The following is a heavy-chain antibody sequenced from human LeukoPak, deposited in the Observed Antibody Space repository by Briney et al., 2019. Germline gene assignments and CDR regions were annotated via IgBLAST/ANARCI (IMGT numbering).Heavy chain of an antibody. J-gene: IGHJ4*02. CDR3: AREGTTVTHFDY. Sequence: SETLSLTCTISYGSISSGYWSWIRQPPGNGLEWIGYIYSSGSTNYNPSLKSRVTISIDTSKNQFSLKLSSVTAADTAVYYCAREGTTVTHFDYWGQGTLVTVSS. V-gene: IGHV4-59*01. CDR1: YGSISSGY. D-gene: IGHD4-11*01. CDR2: IYSSGST.